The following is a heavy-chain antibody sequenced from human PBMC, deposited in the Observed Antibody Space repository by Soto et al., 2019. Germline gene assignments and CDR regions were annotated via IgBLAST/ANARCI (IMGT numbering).Heavy chain of an antibody. D-gene: IGHD3-10*01. Sequence: GGSLRLSCAASGFTFSSYSMNWVRQDPGKGLEWVSSISSGSSNIYYADSVKGRFTISRDNAKNSMYLQMNSLRAEDTAVYYCARTYGSGSSHFDYWGQGTLVTVSS. J-gene: IGHJ4*02. CDR1: GFTFSSYS. CDR2: ISSGSSNI. V-gene: IGHV3-21*01. CDR3: ARTYGSGSSHFDY.